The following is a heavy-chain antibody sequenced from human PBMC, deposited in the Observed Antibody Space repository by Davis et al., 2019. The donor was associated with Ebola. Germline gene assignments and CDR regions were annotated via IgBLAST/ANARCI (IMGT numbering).Heavy chain of an antibody. Sequence: SETLSLTCTVSGGSISNYYWSWIRQPPGKGLEWIGYIYYSGSTNYNPSLKSRVTISVDTSKNQFSLKLSSVTAADTAVYYCARQSSGIDPWGQGTLVTVSS. J-gene: IGHJ5*02. CDR1: GGSISNYY. V-gene: IGHV4-59*08. D-gene: IGHD3-10*01. CDR3: ARQSSGIDP. CDR2: IYYSGST.